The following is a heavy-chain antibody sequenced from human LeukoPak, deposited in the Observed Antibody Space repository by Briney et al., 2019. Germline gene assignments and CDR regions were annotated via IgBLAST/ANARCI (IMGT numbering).Heavy chain of an antibody. CDR1: GYSISSGYY. D-gene: IGHD1-26*01. CDR3: ARGAGELLSNAFDI. V-gene: IGHV4-61*01. Sequence: PSETLSLTCSVSGYSISSGYYWGWIRQPPGKGLEWIGYIYYSGSTNYNPSLKSRVTISVDTSKNQFSLKLSSVTAADTAVYYCARGAGELLSNAFDIWGQGTMVTVSS. J-gene: IGHJ3*02. CDR2: IYYSGST.